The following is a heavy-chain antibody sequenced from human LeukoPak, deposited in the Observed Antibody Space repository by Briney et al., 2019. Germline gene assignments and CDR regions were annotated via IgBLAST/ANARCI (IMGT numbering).Heavy chain of an antibody. CDR1: GYTFTNYG. J-gene: IGHJ4*02. D-gene: IGHD3-22*01. CDR2: ISIYNGNT. CDR3: ARTSYYYETYYFDY. Sequence: GASVKVSCKASGYTFTNYGVSWVRQAPGQGLEWMGWISIYNGNTNYAQKLQGRVTMTTDTSTSTAYMELRSLRSDDTAVYYCARTSYYYETYYFDYWGQGTLVTVSS. V-gene: IGHV1-18*01.